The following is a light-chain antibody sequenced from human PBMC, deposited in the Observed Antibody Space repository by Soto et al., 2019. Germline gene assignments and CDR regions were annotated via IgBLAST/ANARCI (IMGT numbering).Light chain of an antibody. CDR1: SSNIGAGYD. V-gene: IGLV1-40*01. CDR3: QSYDNSLSSSGV. CDR2: GNT. J-gene: IGLJ2*01. Sequence: QLVLTQPPSVSGAPGQRVTISCTGSSSNIGAGYDVHWYQQLPGTAPKLLIYGNTNRPSGVPDRFSGSKSGTSASLAITGLQAEDEADYYCQSYDNSLSSSGVFGGGTKVTVL.